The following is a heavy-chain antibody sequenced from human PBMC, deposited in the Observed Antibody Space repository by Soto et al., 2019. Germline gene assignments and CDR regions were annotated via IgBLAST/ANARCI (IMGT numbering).Heavy chain of an antibody. V-gene: IGHV3-74*01. CDR1: GFTFSNYW. CDR3: AKTDCYDSSGYTPDY. J-gene: IGHJ4*02. D-gene: IGHD3-22*01. CDR2: INSDGSST. Sequence: PGGSLRLSCAASGFTFSNYWMHWVRQAPGKGLVWVSRINSDGSSTSYAGSVKGRFTISRDNAKNTLYLQMNSLGAEDTAVYYCAKTDCYDSSGYTPDYWGQGTLVTVSS.